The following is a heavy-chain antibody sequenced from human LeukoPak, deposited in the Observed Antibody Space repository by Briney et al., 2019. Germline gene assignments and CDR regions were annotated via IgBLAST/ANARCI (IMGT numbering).Heavy chain of an antibody. V-gene: IGHV3-23*01. CDR1: GFSFSVYT. Sequence: PGGSLRLSCAASGFSFSVYTMSWVRQAPGKGLEWVSVISGFGTFYADSVKGRFTISRDDSKNTLYLQMNSLRADDTAVYYCAKDSTAYSGVYDAFDVWGQGTMVTVSS. D-gene: IGHD2-21*02. J-gene: IGHJ3*01. CDR3: AKDSTAYSGVYDAFDV. CDR2: ISGFGT.